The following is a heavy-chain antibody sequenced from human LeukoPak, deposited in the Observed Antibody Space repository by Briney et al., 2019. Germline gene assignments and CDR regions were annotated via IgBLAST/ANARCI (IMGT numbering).Heavy chain of an antibody. Sequence: GGALRLSCPASGFALRRNWMTWVRQAPGKGLEGVASIKQDGSEKYYVDSVKGRFTMSRDNAKNSLYLQMNSLRAEDTAVYYCARGHSSSPNWFDPWGQGTLVTVSS. J-gene: IGHJ5*02. CDR2: IKQDGSEK. CDR1: GFALRRNW. D-gene: IGHD6-13*01. V-gene: IGHV3-7*04. CDR3: ARGHSSSPNWFDP.